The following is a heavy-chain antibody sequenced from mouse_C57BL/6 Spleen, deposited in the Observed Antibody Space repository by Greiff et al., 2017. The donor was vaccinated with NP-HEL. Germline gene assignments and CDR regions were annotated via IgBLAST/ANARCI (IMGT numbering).Heavy chain of an antibody. CDR3: ARAGSSPYAMDY. D-gene: IGHD1-1*01. CDR2: IYPGDGYT. J-gene: IGHJ4*01. CDR1: GYAFSSSW. Sequence: QVQLQQSGPELVKPGASVKLSCKASGYAFSSSWMNWVKQRPGKGLEWIGRIYPGDGYTNYNGKFKGKATLTADKSSSTAYLQLSSLTSEDSAVYFCARAGSSPYAMDYWGQGTSVTVSS. V-gene: IGHV1-82*01.